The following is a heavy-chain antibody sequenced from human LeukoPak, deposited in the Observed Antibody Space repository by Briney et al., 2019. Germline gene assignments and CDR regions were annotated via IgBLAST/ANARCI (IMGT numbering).Heavy chain of an antibody. CDR2: INAGNGNT. D-gene: IGHD3-22*01. V-gene: IGHV1-3*01. CDR3: AKSSSGYYFDY. CDR1: GYTFTSYA. J-gene: IGHJ4*02. Sequence: ASVKVSCKASGYTFTSYAMHWVRQAPGQRLEWMGWINAGNGNTKYSQKFQGRVTITRDTSASTAYMELSSLRSEDTAVCYCAKSSSGYYFDYWGQGTLVTVSS.